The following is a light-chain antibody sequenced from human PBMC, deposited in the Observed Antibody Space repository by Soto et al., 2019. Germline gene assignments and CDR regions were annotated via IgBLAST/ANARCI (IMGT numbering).Light chain of an antibody. CDR2: GSS. J-gene: IGKJ5*01. Sequence: EIVLTQSPVTLSVSPGEGATLSCRASQSVTSNLAWYHQRPGQAPRLLISGSSTRATGVPARFSGSGSGTEFTLTISSLRSEDFSVYYCQQYNNWPPITFGQGTRLEIK. CDR3: QQYNNWPPIT. CDR1: QSVTSN. V-gene: IGKV3-15*01.